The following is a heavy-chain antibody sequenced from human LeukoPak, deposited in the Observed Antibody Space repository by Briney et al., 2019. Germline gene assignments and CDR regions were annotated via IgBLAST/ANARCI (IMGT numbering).Heavy chain of an antibody. Sequence: PSETLSLTCTVSGGSISSSSYYWGWIRQPPGKGLEWIGSIYYSGSTYYNPSLKSRVTISVDTSKNQFSLKLSSVTAADTAVYYCARHGTVDTAMAELDYWGQGTLVTVSS. CDR1: GGSISSSSYY. J-gene: IGHJ4*02. CDR2: IYYSGST. V-gene: IGHV4-39*01. D-gene: IGHD5-18*01. CDR3: ARHGTVDTAMAELDY.